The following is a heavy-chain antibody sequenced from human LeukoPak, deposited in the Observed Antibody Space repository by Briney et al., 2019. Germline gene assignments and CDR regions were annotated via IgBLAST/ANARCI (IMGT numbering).Heavy chain of an antibody. CDR2: IVGSSST. CDR1: GFTFSNFA. V-gene: IGHV3-21*01. J-gene: IGHJ4*02. D-gene: IGHD6-13*01. CDR3: ARIGAGSSRDY. Sequence: GGSLRLSCAASGFTFSNFAMTWVRQAPGKGLEWVSSIVGSSSTYYADSLKGRSTISRDNAKNSLYLQMNSLRAEDTAVYYCARIGAGSSRDYWGQGTLVTVSS.